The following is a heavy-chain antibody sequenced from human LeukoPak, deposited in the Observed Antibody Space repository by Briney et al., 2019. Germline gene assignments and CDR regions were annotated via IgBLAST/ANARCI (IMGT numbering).Heavy chain of an antibody. CDR1: GGSISSYY. D-gene: IGHD6-13*01. J-gene: IGHJ2*01. CDR2: IHISGST. Sequence: SETLSLTCTVSGGSISSYYWSWIRQSAGKGLEWIGRIHISGSTNYNPSLKSRVTMSADTSKNQFSLKLSSVTAADTAAYYCAREQEGSSSRLWYFDLWGRGTLVTVSS. V-gene: IGHV4-4*07. CDR3: AREQEGSSSRLWYFDL.